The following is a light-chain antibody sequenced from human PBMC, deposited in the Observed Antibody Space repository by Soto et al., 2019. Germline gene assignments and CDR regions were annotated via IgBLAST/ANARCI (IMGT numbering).Light chain of an antibody. CDR3: QQYDNLPSLT. J-gene: IGKJ4*01. CDR2: DAS. Sequence: DIQMTQSPSSLSASVGDRVTITSQASQDISNYLNWYQQKPGKAPKLLIYDASNLETGVPSRFSGSGSGTDFTFTISSLQPEDIATYYCQQYDNLPSLTFGGGTKVAIK. V-gene: IGKV1-33*01. CDR1: QDISNY.